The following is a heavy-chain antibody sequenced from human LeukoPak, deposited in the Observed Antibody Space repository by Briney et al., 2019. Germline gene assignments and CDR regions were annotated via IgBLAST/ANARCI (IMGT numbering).Heavy chain of an antibody. Sequence: ASVKVSCKASGYTFTGYYMHWVRQAPGQGLEWMGRINPNSGGTNYAQKFQGRVTMTRDTSISTAYMELSRLRSDDTAAYYCARDIVATIDARDYYYMDVWGKGTTVTVSS. CDR3: ARDIVATIDARDYYYMDV. CDR2: INPNSGGT. CDR1: GYTFTGYY. D-gene: IGHD5-12*01. V-gene: IGHV1-2*06. J-gene: IGHJ6*03.